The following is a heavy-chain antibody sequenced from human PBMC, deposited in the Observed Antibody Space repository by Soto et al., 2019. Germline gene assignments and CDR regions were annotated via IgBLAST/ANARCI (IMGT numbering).Heavy chain of an antibody. J-gene: IGHJ5*02. V-gene: IGHV4-39*01. CDR1: GGSISSSSYY. CDR2: IYYSGST. Sequence: SETLSLTCTVSGGSISSSSYYWGWIRQPPGKGLEWIGSIYYSGSTYYNPSLKSRVTISVDTSKNQFSLKLSSVTAADTAVYYCARHSLPLLRFLEWLPFDPWGQGTLVTV. CDR3: ARHSLPLLRFLEWLPFDP. D-gene: IGHD3-3*01.